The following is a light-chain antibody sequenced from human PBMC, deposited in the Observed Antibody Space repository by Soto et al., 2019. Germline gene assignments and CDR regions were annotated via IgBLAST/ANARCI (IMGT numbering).Light chain of an antibody. CDR3: QQYSSFSHT. CDR2: KTS. J-gene: IGKJ2*01. V-gene: IGKV1-5*03. CDR1: QSVANW. Sequence: DIQMTQSPSPLSASVGDRVTITCRASQSVANWLAWYQQKPGKAPKLLIYKTSTLGSGVPSRFSGSGSGTEFSLTISSLQPDDISTYYCQQYSSFSHTFGQGTKLDIK.